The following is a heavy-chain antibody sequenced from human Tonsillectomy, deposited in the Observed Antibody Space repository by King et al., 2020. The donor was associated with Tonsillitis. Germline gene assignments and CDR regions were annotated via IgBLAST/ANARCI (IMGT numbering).Heavy chain of an antibody. D-gene: IGHD4-17*01. Sequence: HVQLVESGPGLVRPSQTLSLICSVSGDSLTSGGYFWSWIRQHPDKGLEWIGSIYHSGPTYHTPSLRSRLFMSVATSKNQFSLRLTSVTAADTAVYYCARNRDSGDYVDFWGQGTLVAVSS. CDR2: IYHSGPT. J-gene: IGHJ4*02. CDR1: GDSLTSGGYF. V-gene: IGHV4-31*03. CDR3: ARNRDSGDYVDF.